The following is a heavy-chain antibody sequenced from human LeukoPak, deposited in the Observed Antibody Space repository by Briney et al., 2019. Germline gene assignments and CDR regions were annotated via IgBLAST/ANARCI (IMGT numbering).Heavy chain of an antibody. CDR2: ISAYNGNT. CDR1: GYTFTSYG. Sequence: ASVKVSCKASGYTFTSYGVSWVRQAPGQGLEWMGWISAYNGNTNYAQKLQGRVTMTTDTSTSTDYMELRSLRSDDTAVYYCARDEVAVAGTESDYWGQGTLVTVSS. J-gene: IGHJ4*02. V-gene: IGHV1-18*04. D-gene: IGHD6-19*01. CDR3: ARDEVAVAGTESDY.